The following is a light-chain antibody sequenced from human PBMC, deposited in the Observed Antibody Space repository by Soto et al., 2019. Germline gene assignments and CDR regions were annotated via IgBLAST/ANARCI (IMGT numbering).Light chain of an antibody. V-gene: IGKV3-20*01. CDR2: GAF. Sequence: EIVLTQSPGTLTLSPGERATLSCRASQSVSGSYLAWYQQKPGQAPRLLIYGAFSRATGIPDRFSGSGSGTEFTLTISRLEPEEFAVYYCQQYGTSRAFGRGTTVEI. CDR1: QSVSGSY. CDR3: QQYGTSRA. J-gene: IGKJ4*02.